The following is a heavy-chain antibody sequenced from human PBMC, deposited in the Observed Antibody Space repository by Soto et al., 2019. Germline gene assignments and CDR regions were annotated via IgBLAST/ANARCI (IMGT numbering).Heavy chain of an antibody. J-gene: IGHJ5*02. Sequence: QVQLVQSGAEVKKPGSSVKVSCKASGGTFSSYAISWVRQAPGQGLEWMGGIIPIFGTANYAQKFQGRVTITADESPSTPYMELSSLRSEYTAVYYGARDRVYGWGSYRGGFDPWGQGTLVTVSS. D-gene: IGHD3-16*02. V-gene: IGHV1-69*12. CDR3: ARDRVYGWGSYRGGFDP. CDR1: GGTFSSYA. CDR2: IIPIFGTA.